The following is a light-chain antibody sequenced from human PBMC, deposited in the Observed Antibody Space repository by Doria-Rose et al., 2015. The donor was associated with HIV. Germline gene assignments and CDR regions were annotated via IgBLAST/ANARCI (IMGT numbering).Light chain of an antibody. CDR3: QQNYCTPKWT. V-gene: IGKV1-39*01. CDR2: SAA. Sequence: QQQPGKAPKHLIYSAARLQSGVASGFSSSGSSTDFTLTISGLQPGDFATFYCQQNYCTPKWTVGQGTK. J-gene: IGKJ1*01.